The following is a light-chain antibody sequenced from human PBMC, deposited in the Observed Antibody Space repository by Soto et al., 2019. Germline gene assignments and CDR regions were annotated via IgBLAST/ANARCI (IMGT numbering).Light chain of an antibody. CDR3: SSYTGTSTPYV. CDR1: SSDVGSYNF. CDR2: DVS. V-gene: IGLV2-14*03. Sequence: QSALTQPASVSGSPGQSITISCSGTSSDVGSYNFVSWYQQHPGKAPKLMIYDVSNRPSGVSNRFSGSKSGNTAYLSISGLQAEDEADYYCSSYTGTSTPYVFGPGTKVTVL. J-gene: IGLJ1*01.